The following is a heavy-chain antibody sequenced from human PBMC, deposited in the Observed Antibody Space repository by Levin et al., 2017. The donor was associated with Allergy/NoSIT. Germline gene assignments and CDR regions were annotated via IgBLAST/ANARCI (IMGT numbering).Heavy chain of an antibody. D-gene: IGHD6-19*01. CDR3: ARPSEYSSGWADIDY. CDR2: IDPSDSYT. V-gene: IGHV5-10-1*01. Sequence: KVSCKGSGYSFTSYWISWVRQMPGKGLEWMGRIDPSDSYTNYSPSFQGHVTISADKSISTAYLQWSSLKASDTAMYYCARPSEYSSGWADIDYWGQGTLVTVSS. CDR1: GYSFTSYW. J-gene: IGHJ4*02.